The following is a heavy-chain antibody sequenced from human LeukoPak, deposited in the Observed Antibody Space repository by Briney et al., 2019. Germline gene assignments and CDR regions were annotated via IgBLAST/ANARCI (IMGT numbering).Heavy chain of an antibody. CDR3: AKDLGYSSSRRKYNWFDP. CDR2: ISGSGGST. Sequence: GGSLRLSCAASGFTFSSYAMSWVRQAPGKGLEWVSAISGSGGSTYYADSVKGRFTISRDNSKNTLYLQMNSLRAEDTAVYYCAKDLGYSSSRRKYNWFDPWGQGTLVTVSS. CDR1: GFTFSSYA. D-gene: IGHD6-13*01. V-gene: IGHV3-23*01. J-gene: IGHJ5*02.